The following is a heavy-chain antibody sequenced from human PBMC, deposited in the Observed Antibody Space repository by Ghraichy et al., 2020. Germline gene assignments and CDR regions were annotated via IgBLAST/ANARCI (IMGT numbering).Heavy chain of an antibody. D-gene: IGHD2-8*02. V-gene: IGHV3-15*01. CDR2: IISKTDGGTT. J-gene: IGHJ4*02. Sequence: SCAASGLTFHNAWMSWVRQAPGKGLEWVGRIISKTDGGTTGYAAPVKGRFTISRDDSKNTVFLQMNSLKTEDTAVYYCTADLPGGVSDYFDYWGQGILVTVSS. CDR1: GLTFHNAW. CDR3: TADLPGGVSDYFDY.